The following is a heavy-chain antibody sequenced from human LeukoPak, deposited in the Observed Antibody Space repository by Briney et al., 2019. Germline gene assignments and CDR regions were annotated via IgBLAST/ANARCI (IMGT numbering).Heavy chain of an antibody. CDR3: ANCRKQRGLDY. D-gene: IGHD6-25*01. V-gene: IGHV3-23*01. Sequence: GGSLRLSCAASRFAFSTYGMTWVRQAPGQGLEYVSTISSNGADTYYADSAKGRFTISRDNSKNTLYLQITSLRVEDTAVYYCANCRKQRGLDYWGQGTLVIVSS. J-gene: IGHJ4*02. CDR2: ISSNGADT. CDR1: RFAFSTYG.